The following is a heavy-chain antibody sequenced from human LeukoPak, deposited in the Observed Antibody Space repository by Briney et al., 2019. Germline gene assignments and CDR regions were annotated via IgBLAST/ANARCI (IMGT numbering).Heavy chain of an antibody. Sequence: PGGSLRLSCVASGFTFNTCSMSWVRQAPGKGLEWVPSINSGSSYIFYAESVKGRSTISRDNAKNSLYLQMNSLRAEDTAMYYCASSRGGYNYAAFDIWGQGTMVTVSS. CDR1: GFTFNTCS. J-gene: IGHJ3*02. D-gene: IGHD5-24*01. CDR2: INSGSSYI. CDR3: ASSRGGYNYAAFDI. V-gene: IGHV3-21*01.